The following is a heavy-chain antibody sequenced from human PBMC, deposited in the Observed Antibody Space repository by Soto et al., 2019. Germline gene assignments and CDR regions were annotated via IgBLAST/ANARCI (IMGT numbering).Heavy chain of an antibody. V-gene: IGHV4-31*03. CDR2: IYYSGST. Sequence: QVQLQESGPGLVKPSQTLSLTCTVSGASMSSGGYYWTWIRQSPGKGLEWIGYIYYSGSTYYNPSLESRVAISLDTSGSQFSLPLHSVTAADTAIYYCARDRHNNFFAPWGQGTLVTVSS. CDR3: ARDRHNNFFAP. CDR1: GASMSSGGYY. D-gene: IGHD6-6*01. J-gene: IGHJ5*02.